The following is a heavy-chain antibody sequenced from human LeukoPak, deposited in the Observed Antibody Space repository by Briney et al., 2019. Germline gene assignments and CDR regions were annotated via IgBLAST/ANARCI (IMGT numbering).Heavy chain of an antibody. Sequence: PGGSLRLSCAASGFTFSTCAMHWVRQAPGKGLEWVAVISYDGSHKYYADSVKSRFTISRDNSKNTLYLQMNSLRAEDTAVYYCARWRVLVVAASNFIDYCGQGTLVTVSS. V-gene: IGHV3-30*04. D-gene: IGHD2-15*01. CDR3: ARWRVLVVAASNFIDY. CDR2: ISYDGSHK. J-gene: IGHJ4*02. CDR1: GFTFSTCA.